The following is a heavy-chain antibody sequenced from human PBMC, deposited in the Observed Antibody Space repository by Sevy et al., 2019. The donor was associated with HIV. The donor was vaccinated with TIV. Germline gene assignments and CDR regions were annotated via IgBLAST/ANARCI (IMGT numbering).Heavy chain of an antibody. D-gene: IGHD4-17*01. CDR2: ITPFNGKT. CDR1: GYTFTYRY. CDR3: ARTCTVTNTDDAFDI. Sequence: ASVKVSCKASGYTFTYRYLHWVRQAPGQALEWMGWITPFNGKTNYAQKFQERVTITKDTSMSTAYIVLSSMRSEDTAMYYCARTCTVTNTDDAFDIWGQGTMVTVSS. J-gene: IGHJ3*02. V-gene: IGHV1-45*02.